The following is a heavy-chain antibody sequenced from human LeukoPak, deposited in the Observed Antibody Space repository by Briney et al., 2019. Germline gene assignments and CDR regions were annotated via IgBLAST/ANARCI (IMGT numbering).Heavy chain of an antibody. CDR2: IYYSGST. Sequence: SETLSLTCTVSGGSISSSSYYWGWIRQPPGNGLEWIGSIYYSGSTYYNPSLKSRVTISVDTSKDQFSLKLSSVTAADTAVYYCARHRSKYQLLLVWFDPWGQGTLVTVSS. CDR1: GGSISSSSYY. J-gene: IGHJ5*02. CDR3: ARHRSKYQLLLVWFDP. D-gene: IGHD2-2*01. V-gene: IGHV4-39*01.